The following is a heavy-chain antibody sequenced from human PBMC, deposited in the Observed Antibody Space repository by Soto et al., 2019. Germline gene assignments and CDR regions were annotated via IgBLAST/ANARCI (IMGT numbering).Heavy chain of an antibody. D-gene: IGHD5-18*01. J-gene: IGHJ4*02. Sequence: PPAALFLTCAYYCGAVSGYYCRFVCHSPGKGLECIGEINHSGSTNYNPSLKTRVTISVDTSKNPFSLKLSSVNAADTAVYYCATFPRVDTPSYFDYWGQGTLVTGSS. CDR3: ATFPRVDTPSYFDY. CDR2: INHSGST. V-gene: IGHV4-34*01. CDR1: CGAVSGYY.